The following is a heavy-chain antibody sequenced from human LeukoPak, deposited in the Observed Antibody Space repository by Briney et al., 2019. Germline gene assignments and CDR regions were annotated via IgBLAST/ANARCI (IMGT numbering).Heavy chain of an antibody. J-gene: IGHJ3*01. CDR3: ARRDSSRWREGILNL. CDR1: GGSISSGGYY. Sequence: PSETLSLTCTVSGGSISSGGYYWSWIRQSPGKGLEWIGYVYNSGSTSYNPSLKTRLTISADTSKNQFSLKLNSVTAADTAVYYCARRDSSRWREGILNLWGQGTMVTVSS. D-gene: IGHD6-13*01. V-gene: IGHV4-61*08. CDR2: VYNSGST.